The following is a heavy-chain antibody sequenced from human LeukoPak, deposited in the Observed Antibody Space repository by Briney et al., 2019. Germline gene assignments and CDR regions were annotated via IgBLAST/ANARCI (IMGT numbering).Heavy chain of an antibody. CDR2: IDPNRGVT. J-gene: IGHJ4*02. CDR1: GYTFTDYY. D-gene: IGHD2-2*01. CDR3: ARVPGPYPTSRFHY. V-gene: IGHV1-2*06. Sequence: ASVKVSCKTSGYTFTDYYMHWGRQAPGQRVEWMGRIDPNRGVTNYAQKFQVRVTMTRDTSISTVYMELSGLRSDDTAVYYCARVPGPYPTSRFHYWGQGTMVTVSS.